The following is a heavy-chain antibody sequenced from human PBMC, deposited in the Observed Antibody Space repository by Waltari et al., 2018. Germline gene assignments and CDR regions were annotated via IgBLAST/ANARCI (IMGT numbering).Heavy chain of an antibody. J-gene: IGHJ4*02. Sequence: QLQLQESGPGLVKPSETLSLTCTVSGGSISSSSYYWGWIRQPPRKGLEWIGSIYYSGSTDYNPSLKSRVTIAVDTSKNQFSLKLSSVTAADTAVYYCARERITIFGVADYFDYWGQGTLVTVSS. D-gene: IGHD3-3*01. V-gene: IGHV4-39*07. CDR2: IYYSGST. CDR1: GGSISSSSYY. CDR3: ARERITIFGVADYFDY.